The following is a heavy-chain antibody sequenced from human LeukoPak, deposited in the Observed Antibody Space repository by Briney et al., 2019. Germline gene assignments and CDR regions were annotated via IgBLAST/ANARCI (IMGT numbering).Heavy chain of an antibody. D-gene: IGHD6-13*01. V-gene: IGHV3-74*01. CDR2: INPDGSST. CDR3: ARDGPQLVPFDY. Sequence: GGSLRLPCAASGFTFSSYWMHWVRQSPGKGLVWVSRINPDGSSTTYADSVKGRFTISRDNAKNTLYLQMNSLRAEDTAVYYCARDGPQLVPFDYWGQGTLVTVSS. J-gene: IGHJ4*02. CDR1: GFTFSSYW.